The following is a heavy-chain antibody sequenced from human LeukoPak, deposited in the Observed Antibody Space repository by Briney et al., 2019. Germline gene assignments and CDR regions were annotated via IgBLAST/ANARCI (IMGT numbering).Heavy chain of an antibody. D-gene: IGHD3-10*01. J-gene: IGHJ6*03. CDR2: IYYSGST. V-gene: IGHV4-39*07. Sequence: PSETLSLTCTVSGGSISSSSYYWGWIRQPPGKGLEWIGSIYYSGSTYYNPSLKSRVTISVDTSKNQFSLKLSSVTAADTAVYYCASSKGGNVFLVFRGYYMDVWGKGTTVTISS. CDR3: ASSKGGNVFLVFRGYYMDV. CDR1: GGSISSSSYY.